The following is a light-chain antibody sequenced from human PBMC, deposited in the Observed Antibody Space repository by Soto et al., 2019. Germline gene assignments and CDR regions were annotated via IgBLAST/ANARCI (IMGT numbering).Light chain of an antibody. CDR3: QSYDKRVTAYV. CDR1: SSNIGAGYE. V-gene: IGLV1-40*01. J-gene: IGLJ1*01. Sequence: QSVLTQPPSVSGAPGQRVTVSCTGTSSNIGAGYEVHWYHQLPGTAPKLLVSGNGNRPSGVPDRLSASKSGTSASLAITGLHAADEGNYFCQSYDKRVTAYVFGSGTKVTVL. CDR2: GNG.